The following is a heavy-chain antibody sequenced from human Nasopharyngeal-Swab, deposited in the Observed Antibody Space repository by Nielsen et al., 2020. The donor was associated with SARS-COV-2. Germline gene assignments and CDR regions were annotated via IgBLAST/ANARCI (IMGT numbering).Heavy chain of an antibody. V-gene: IGHV3-48*03. CDR2: ISSSGSTI. J-gene: IGHJ6*02. CDR3: ARSTTVRSWNYYGMDV. Sequence: VRQAPGKELEWVSYISSSGSTIYYADSVKGRFTISRDNAKNSLYLRMNSLRAEDTAVYYCARSTTVRSWNYYGMDVWGQGTTVTVSS. D-gene: IGHD4-17*01.